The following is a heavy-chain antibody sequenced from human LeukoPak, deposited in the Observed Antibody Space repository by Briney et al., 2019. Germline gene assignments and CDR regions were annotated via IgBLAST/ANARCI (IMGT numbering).Heavy chain of an antibody. Sequence: GGSLRLSCAASGFTFSSYEMNWVRQAPGKGLEWVAFIRYDGSNKYYADSVKGRFTISRDNSKNTLYLQMNSLRAEDTAVYYCAKESSYPPPYYMDVWGKGTTVTISS. CDR2: IRYDGSNK. D-gene: IGHD6-6*01. CDR3: AKESSYPPPYYMDV. J-gene: IGHJ6*03. CDR1: GFTFSSYE. V-gene: IGHV3-30*02.